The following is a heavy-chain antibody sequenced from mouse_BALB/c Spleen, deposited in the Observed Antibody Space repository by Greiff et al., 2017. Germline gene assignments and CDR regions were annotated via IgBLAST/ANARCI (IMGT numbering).Heavy chain of an antibody. J-gene: IGHJ2*01. CDR3: ASGGGTNFDY. D-gene: IGHD4-1*01. CDR2: IYPGDGDT. Sequence: QVQLKESGPELVKPGASVKISCKASGYAFSSSWMNWVKQRPGQGLEWIGRIYPGDGDTNYNGKFKGKATLTADKSSSTAYMQLSSLTSVDSAVYFCASGGGTNFDYWGQGTTLTVSS. V-gene: IGHV1-82*01. CDR1: GYAFSSSW.